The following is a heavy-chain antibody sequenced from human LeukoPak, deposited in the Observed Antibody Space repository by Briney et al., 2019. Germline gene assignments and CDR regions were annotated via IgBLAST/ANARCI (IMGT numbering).Heavy chain of an antibody. Sequence: PSETLSLTCAVSGYSISSGYYWGWIRQPPGKGLEWIGSIYHSGSTYYNPSLKSRATISVATSKNQFSLKLSSVTAADTAVYYCASRSVSFTYYDILTGRRKDYWGQGTLVTVSS. CDR1: GYSISSGYY. J-gene: IGHJ4*02. V-gene: IGHV4-38-2*01. CDR2: IYHSGST. D-gene: IGHD3-9*01. CDR3: ASRSVSFTYYDILTGRRKDY.